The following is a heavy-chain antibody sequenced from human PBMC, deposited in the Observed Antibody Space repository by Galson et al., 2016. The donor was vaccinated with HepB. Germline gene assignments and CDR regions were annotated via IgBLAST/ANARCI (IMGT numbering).Heavy chain of an antibody. CDR2: IKQDGSEK. Sequence: SLRLSCAASGLSFTSYAMHWVRQAAGKGLEWVANIKQDGSEKYSVDSVKGRFTISRDNAKNSLYLQMNSLRAEDTAVYYCAREKRKIRFLEWLFGPSLDYWGQGTLVTVSS. CDR3: AREKRKIRFLEWLFGPSLDY. J-gene: IGHJ4*02. V-gene: IGHV3-7*01. D-gene: IGHD3-3*01. CDR1: GLSFTSYA.